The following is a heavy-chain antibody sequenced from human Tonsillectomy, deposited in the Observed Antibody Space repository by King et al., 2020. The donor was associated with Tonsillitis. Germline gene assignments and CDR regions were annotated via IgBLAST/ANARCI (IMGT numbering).Heavy chain of an antibody. CDR2: ISAYNGNT. J-gene: IGHJ6*02. CDR3: ARARMVRGIIIIYGMDV. CDR1: GYTFTSYD. D-gene: IGHD3-10*01. V-gene: IGHV1-18*04. Sequence: QLVQSGAEVKKPGASVKVSCKASGYTFTSYDISWVRQAPGQGLEWVGWISAYNGNTNYAQKLQGRVTMTTDTSTSTAYMELRSLRSDETAVYYCARARMVRGIIIIYGMDVWGQGTTVTVSS.